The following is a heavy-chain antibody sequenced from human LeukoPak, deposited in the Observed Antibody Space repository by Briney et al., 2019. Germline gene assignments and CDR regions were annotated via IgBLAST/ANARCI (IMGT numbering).Heavy chain of an antibody. CDR2: INHSGST. J-gene: IGHJ6*02. CDR3: ARVGRVGPSDYGMDV. V-gene: IGHV4-34*01. Sequence: SETLSLTCAVYGGSFSGYYWSWIRQPPGKGLEWIGEINHSGSTNYNPSLKSRVTMSVDTSKNQFSLKLSSVTAADTAMYYCARVGRVGPSDYGMDVWGQGTTVTVSS. CDR1: GGSFSGYY. D-gene: IGHD3-10*01.